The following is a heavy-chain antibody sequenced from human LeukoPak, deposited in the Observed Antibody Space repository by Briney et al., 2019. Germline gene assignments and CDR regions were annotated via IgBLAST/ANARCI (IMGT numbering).Heavy chain of an antibody. CDR1: GFTLSSYT. V-gene: IGHV3-21*01. CDR3: ARDRLLEDRDYHYYYYMDV. CDR2: ISSSGTYI. Sequence: GGSLRLSCAVSGFTLSSYTINWVRQAPGKGLEWVSSISSSGTYIYYADSVKGRFTISRDNAKNSLSLQMNSLRAEDTAVYYCARDRLLEDRDYHYYYYMDVWGKGTTVT. D-gene: IGHD1-1*01. J-gene: IGHJ6*03.